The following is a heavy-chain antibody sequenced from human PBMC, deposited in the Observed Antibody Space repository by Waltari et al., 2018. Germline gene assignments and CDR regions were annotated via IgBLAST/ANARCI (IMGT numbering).Heavy chain of an antibody. CDR1: GGTFSSYA. J-gene: IGHJ6*03. D-gene: IGHD2-2*01. CDR2: HIPIFGTA. Sequence: QVQLVQSGAEVKKPGSSVKGSCKASGGTFSSYAIRWGRQAPGQGLEWMGGHIPIFGTANYDQKFQGRVTITAEKSTSTAYMDLRSLRPEDTAVYYCARGPKVPAVHHYYYYYMDVWGKGTTVTVAS. V-gene: IGHV1-69*14. CDR3: ARGPKVPAVHHYYYYYMDV.